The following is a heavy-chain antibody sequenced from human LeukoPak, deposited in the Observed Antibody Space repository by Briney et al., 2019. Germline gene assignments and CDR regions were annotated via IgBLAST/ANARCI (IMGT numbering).Heavy chain of an antibody. CDR1: GFTFSSYS. V-gene: IGHV3-21*04. J-gene: IGHJ4*02. D-gene: IGHD3-10*01. Sequence: GGSLRLSCAASGFTFSSYSMNWVRQAPGKGLEWVSSISSSSSYTYYADSVKGRFTISRDNSKNTLYLQMNSLRAEDTAVYYCARGWYYYGSGTDYWGQGTLVTVSS. CDR2: ISSSSSYT. CDR3: ARGWYYYGSGTDY.